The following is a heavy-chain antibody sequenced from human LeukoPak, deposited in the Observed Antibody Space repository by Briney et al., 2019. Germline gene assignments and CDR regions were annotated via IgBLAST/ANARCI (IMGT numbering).Heavy chain of an antibody. D-gene: IGHD6-13*01. CDR3: ARDWGSSWYRGYFDY. J-gene: IGHJ4*02. Sequence: NSSETLSLTCAVSGGSISSSNWWSWVRQPPGKGLEWIGEIYHSGSTNYNPSLKSRVTISVDKSKNQFSLKLSSVTAADTAVYYCARDWGSSWYRGYFDYWGQGTLVTVSS. CDR1: GGSISSSNW. V-gene: IGHV4-4*02. CDR2: IYHSGST.